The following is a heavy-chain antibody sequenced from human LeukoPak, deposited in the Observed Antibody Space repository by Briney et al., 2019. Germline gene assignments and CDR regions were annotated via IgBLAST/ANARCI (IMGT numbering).Heavy chain of an antibody. CDR2: ISSSSNYI. J-gene: IGHJ4*02. CDR3: ARGTSAGDY. Sequence: GGSLRLSCAASEFTFSSYSMNWVRQAPGKGLEWVSSISSSSNYIYYADSVKGRLTISRDNAKNSLYLQMNSVRAEDTAVYYCARGTSAGDYWGQGTLVTVSS. V-gene: IGHV3-21*01. CDR1: EFTFSSYS.